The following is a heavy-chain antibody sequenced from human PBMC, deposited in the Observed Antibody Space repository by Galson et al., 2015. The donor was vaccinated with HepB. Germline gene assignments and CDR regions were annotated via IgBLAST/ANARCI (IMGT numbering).Heavy chain of an antibody. J-gene: IGHJ4*02. CDR2: IDWDDDE. CDR1: GFSLTTTGMC. Sequence: PALVKPTQTLTLTCTFSGFSLTTTGMCVSWIRQPPGKALEWLARIDWDDDEFYTTSLKTRLTISKDTSKTQVVLRMTNMDPVDTATYFCARIATTVTSSGGLDSWGQGILVTVSS. CDR3: ARIATTVTSSGGLDS. D-gene: IGHD3-10*01. V-gene: IGHV2-70*17.